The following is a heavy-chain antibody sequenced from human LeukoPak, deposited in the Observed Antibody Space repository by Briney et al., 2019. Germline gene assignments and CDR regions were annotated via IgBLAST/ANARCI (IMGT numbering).Heavy chain of an antibody. D-gene: IGHD2-15*01. J-gene: IGHJ5*02. V-gene: IGHV1-58*02. CDR3: AADLSPRMFDP. Sequence: SVKVSCKASGFTFTSSTIQWLRQARGQRLEWIGWIVVGSGNTNYAQKFQERVTITRDMSTSTAYMELSSLRSEDTAVYYCAADLSPRMFDPWGQGTLVTVSS. CDR2: IVVGSGNT. CDR1: GFTFTSST.